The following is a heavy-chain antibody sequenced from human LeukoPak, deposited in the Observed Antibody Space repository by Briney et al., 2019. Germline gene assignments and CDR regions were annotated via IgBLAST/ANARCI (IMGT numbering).Heavy chain of an antibody. CDR1: GFTFSSYS. CDR3: ARDLSGDSGGWYFDY. CDR2: ISSSSYI. J-gene: IGHJ4*02. V-gene: IGHV3-21*01. Sequence: GGSLRLSCAASGFTFSSYSMNWVRQAPGKGLEWVSSISSSSYIYYADSVKGRFTISRDNAKNSLYLQMNSLRAEDTAVYYCARDLSGDSGGWYFDYWGQGTLITVSS. D-gene: IGHD6-19*01.